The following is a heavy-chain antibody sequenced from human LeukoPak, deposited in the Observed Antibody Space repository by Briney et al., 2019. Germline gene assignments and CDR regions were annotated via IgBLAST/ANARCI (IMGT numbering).Heavy chain of an antibody. Sequence: GGSLRLSCAASGFTFSSYAMSWVRQAPGKGLEWVSAISGSGGSTYYAVPVKGRFTISRDNSKNTLYLQMNSLRAEDTAVYYCSKSPASDILTGYFLSFDYWGQEPWSPSPQ. V-gene: IGHV3-23*01. CDR1: GFTFSSYA. J-gene: IGHJ4*01. D-gene: IGHD3-9*01. CDR3: SKSPASDILTGYFLSFDY. CDR2: ISGSGGST.